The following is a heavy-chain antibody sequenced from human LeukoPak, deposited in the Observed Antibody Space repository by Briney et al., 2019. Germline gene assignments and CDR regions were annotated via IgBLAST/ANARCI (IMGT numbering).Heavy chain of an antibody. J-gene: IGHJ3*02. CDR3: AKGLGGYNFRAFDI. V-gene: IGHV3-9*01. D-gene: IGHD5-24*01. CDR2: ISWNSGSI. CDR1: GFTFDDYA. Sequence: GGSLRLSCAASGFTFDDYAMHWVRQAPGKGLEWVSGISWNSGSIGYAVSVKGRFTISRDNAKNSLYLQMNSLRAKDTALYYCAKGLGGYNFRAFDIWGQGTMVTVSS.